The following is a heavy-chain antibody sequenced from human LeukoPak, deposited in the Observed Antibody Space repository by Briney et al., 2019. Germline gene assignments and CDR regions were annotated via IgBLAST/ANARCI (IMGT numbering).Heavy chain of an antibody. CDR1: GGSISSYY. CDR2: IYYSGST. J-gene: IGHJ4*02. Sequence: SETLSLTCTVSGGSISSYYWSWIRQPPGKGLEWIGYIYYSGSTNYNPSLKSRVTISVDTSKNQFSLKLSSVTAADTAVYYCAQGSSGWYYFDYWGQGTLVTGSS. V-gene: IGHV4-59*01. CDR3: AQGSSGWYYFDY. D-gene: IGHD6-19*01.